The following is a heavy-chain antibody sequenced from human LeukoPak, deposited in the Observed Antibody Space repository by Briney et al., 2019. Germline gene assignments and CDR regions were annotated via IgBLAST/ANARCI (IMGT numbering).Heavy chain of an antibody. J-gene: IGHJ3*02. Sequence: PGGSLRLSCAASGFTVHSNYMSWIRQAPGKGLEWVSAIDRSGVTHYADSVKGRFTISRDNSKNTLYLQMNSLRAEDTAVYYCARDYILPLETDNGDGFAIWGQGTVVTVSS. CDR1: GFTVHSNY. CDR3: ARDYILPLETDNGDGFAI. CDR2: IDRSGVT. V-gene: IGHV3-66*03. D-gene: IGHD3-3*02.